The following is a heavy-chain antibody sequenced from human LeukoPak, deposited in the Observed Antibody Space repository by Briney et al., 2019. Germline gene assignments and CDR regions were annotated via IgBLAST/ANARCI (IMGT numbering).Heavy chain of an antibody. Sequence: PSETLSLTCTVSGGSTNSYFWTWIRQPPGKGLEWIGYIYYSGSTKYNPSLKSRVTISLDTSKNQFSLNLSSVTAADTAVYYSARDIRGYNYGWFDYWGQGTLVTVSS. V-gene: IGHV4-59*01. D-gene: IGHD5-18*01. J-gene: IGHJ4*02. CDR1: GGSTNSYF. CDR3: ARDIRGYNYGWFDY. CDR2: IYYSGST.